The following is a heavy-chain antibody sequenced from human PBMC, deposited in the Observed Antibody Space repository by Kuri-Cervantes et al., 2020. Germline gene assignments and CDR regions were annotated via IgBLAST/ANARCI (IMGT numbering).Heavy chain of an antibody. CDR1: GFTFSSYW. J-gene: IGHJ6*03. V-gene: IGHV3-7*01. CDR3: ARRPLRSYYMDV. D-gene: IGHD3-3*01. CDR2: IKQDGSEK. Sequence: GGSLRLSCAASGFTFSSYWMSWVRQAPGKGLEWVANIKQDGSEKYYVDSVKGRFTISRDNAKNSLFLQMNSLRAEDTAIHYCARRPLRSYYMDVWGKGTTVTVSS.